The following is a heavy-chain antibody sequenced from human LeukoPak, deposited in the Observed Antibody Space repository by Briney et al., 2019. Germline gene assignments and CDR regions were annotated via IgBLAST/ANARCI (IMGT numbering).Heavy chain of an antibody. D-gene: IGHD2-15*01. CDR2: QDGSEK. CDR3: ARDGGYCSGGTCYSTY. J-gene: IGHJ4*02. Sequence: QDGSEKYYMDSVKGRFIISRDNAKNSLYLQMNSLRVEDTAVYYCARDGGYCSGGTCYSTYWGQGTLVTVSS. V-gene: IGHV3-7*03.